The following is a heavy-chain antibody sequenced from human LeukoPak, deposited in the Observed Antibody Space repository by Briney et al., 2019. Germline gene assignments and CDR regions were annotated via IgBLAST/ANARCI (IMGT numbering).Heavy chain of an antibody. D-gene: IGHD1-26*01. CDR3: AKSRVGSYYGTYYDY. CDR1: GFTFSRYS. V-gene: IGHV3-48*01. J-gene: IGHJ4*02. CDR2: ISSGSSTI. Sequence: PGGSLRLSCAASGFTFSRYSMNWVRQAPGMGLEWVSYISSGSSTIHHADSVQGRFTISRDNSNNTLYLQMNSLRAEDTAVYYCAKSRVGSYYGTYYDYWGQGTLVTVSS.